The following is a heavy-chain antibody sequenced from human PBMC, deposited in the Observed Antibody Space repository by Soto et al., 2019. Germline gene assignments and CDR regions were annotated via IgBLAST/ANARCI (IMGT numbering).Heavy chain of an antibody. Sequence: SETLSLTCTVSGGSISDHYYMWIRQSPGKGLEYIGYIYNGGRTDYNPSLKSRVIISVDTSKNQFSLKLSSVTAADTAVYYCARHNYDGSGYYYYYYGMDVWGQGTTVTVSS. CDR2: IYNGGRT. V-gene: IGHV4-59*08. D-gene: IGHD3-22*01. CDR1: GGSISDHY. CDR3: ARHNYDGSGYYYYYYGMDV. J-gene: IGHJ6*02.